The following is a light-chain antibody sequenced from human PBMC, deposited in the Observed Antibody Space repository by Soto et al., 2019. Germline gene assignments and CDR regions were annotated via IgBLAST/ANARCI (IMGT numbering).Light chain of an antibody. Sequence: QSALTQPASVSGSPGQSITISCTGTSSDVGGYDYVSWYQQHPGKAPKLMIFEVSNRPSGVSNRFSGSKSGNTASLTISGLQAEDDADYYCNSYTSSSTGVFGTGTKVTVL. CDR3: NSYTSSSTGV. CDR2: EVS. CDR1: SSDVGGYDY. V-gene: IGLV2-14*01. J-gene: IGLJ1*01.